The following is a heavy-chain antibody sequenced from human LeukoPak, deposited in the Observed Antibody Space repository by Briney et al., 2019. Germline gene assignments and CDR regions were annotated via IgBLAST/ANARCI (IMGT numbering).Heavy chain of an antibody. CDR1: GFTFSSYA. D-gene: IGHD6-13*01. J-gene: IGHJ4*02. CDR2: ISGSGGST. Sequence: PGGSLRLSCAASGFTFSSYAMGWVRQAPGKGLEWVSAISGSGGSTYYADSVKGRFTISRDNSKNTLYLHMNSLRAEDTAVYYCAKFSSSWYYFDYWGQGTLVTVSS. V-gene: IGHV3-23*01. CDR3: AKFSSSWYYFDY.